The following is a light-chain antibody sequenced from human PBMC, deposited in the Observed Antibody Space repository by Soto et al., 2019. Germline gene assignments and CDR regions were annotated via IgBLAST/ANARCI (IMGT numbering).Light chain of an antibody. CDR2: AAS. CDR3: QQSYSTSIT. J-gene: IGKJ5*01. V-gene: IGKV1-39*01. Sequence: DIQMTQSPSSLSASVGDRVTITCRASQSISSYLNWYQQKPGKAPKLLIYAASSLQSGVPSRVSGSGSWTDFTLTISSLQPEDFATYYCQQSYSTSITFGQGTRLEIK. CDR1: QSISSY.